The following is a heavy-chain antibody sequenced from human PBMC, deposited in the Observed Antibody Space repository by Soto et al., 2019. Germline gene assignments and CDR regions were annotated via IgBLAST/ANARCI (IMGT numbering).Heavy chain of an antibody. Sequence: EVQLVESGGGLVQLGGSLRLSCGASGFTFSSYWMSWVRKAPGKGLEWVANINKDGSEKDYVDSVKGRFTISRDNAKNSVHLQMNSLRAEDTAVYYCARQNSESWMGDDFDVWGQGTMVRVSA. V-gene: IGHV3-7*01. CDR1: GFTFSSYW. CDR2: INKDGSEK. D-gene: IGHD1-26*01. J-gene: IGHJ3*01. CDR3: ARQNSESWMGDDFDV.